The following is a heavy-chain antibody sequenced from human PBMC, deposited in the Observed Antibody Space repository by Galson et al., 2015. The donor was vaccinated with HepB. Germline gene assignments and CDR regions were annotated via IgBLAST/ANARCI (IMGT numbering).Heavy chain of an antibody. V-gene: IGHV1-2*02. J-gene: IGHJ5*02. CDR3: ARGGDSDYKVRWFDP. CDR2: IDLNSGGT. D-gene: IGHD5-12*01. Sequence: SVKVSCKASGYTFTNYYINWVRQAPGQGLEWMGWIDLNSGGTKSAQNFQARVTLTRDTSISTAYMELRRLRSDDTAVYYCARGGDSDYKVRWFDPWGQGTLVTVSS. CDR1: GYTFTNYY.